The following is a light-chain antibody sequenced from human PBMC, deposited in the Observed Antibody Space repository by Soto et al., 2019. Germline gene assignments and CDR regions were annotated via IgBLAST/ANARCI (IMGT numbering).Light chain of an antibody. CDR1: SSDVGGYNY. CDR3: SSYTSSSTV. Sequence: QSVLTQPASVSGSPGQSITISCTGTSSDVGGYNYVSWYQQHPGKAPKLMIYDVSNRPSGVSNRFSGSKSGNTASLTISGLPAEDEADYYCSSYTSSSTVFGTGTKVTAL. CDR2: DVS. V-gene: IGLV2-14*01. J-gene: IGLJ1*01.